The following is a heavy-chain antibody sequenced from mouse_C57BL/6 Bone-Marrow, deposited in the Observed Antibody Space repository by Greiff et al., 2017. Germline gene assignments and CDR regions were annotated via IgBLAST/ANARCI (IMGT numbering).Heavy chain of an antibody. CDR1: GFTFTDYY. CDR2: IRNKANGYTT. D-gene: IGHD1-1*01. J-gene: IGHJ3*01. V-gene: IGHV7-3*01. CDR3: ARSYYYGSSFFAY. Sequence: EVHGVESGGGLVQPGGSLSLSCAASGFTFTDYYMSWVRQPPGKALEWLGFIRNKANGYTTEYSASVKGRFTISRDNSQSILYLQMNALRAEDSATYYCARSYYYGSSFFAYWGQGTLVTVSA.